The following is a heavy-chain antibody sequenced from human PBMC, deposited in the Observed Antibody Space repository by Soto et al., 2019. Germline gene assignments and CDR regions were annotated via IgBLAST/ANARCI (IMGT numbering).Heavy chain of an antibody. V-gene: IGHV4-59*01. D-gene: IGHD5-12*01. Sequence: SETLSLTCTVSGGSISSYYWSWIRQPPGKGLEWIGYIYYSGSTNYNPSLKSRVTISVDTSKNQFSLKLSSVTAADTAVYYCARADGVYSGYGIYYGMDVWGQGTTVTVSS. CDR2: IYYSGST. CDR3: ARADGVYSGYGIYYGMDV. CDR1: GGSISSYY. J-gene: IGHJ6*02.